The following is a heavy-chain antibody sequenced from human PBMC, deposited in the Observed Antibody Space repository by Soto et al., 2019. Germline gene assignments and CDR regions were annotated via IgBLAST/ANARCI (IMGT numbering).Heavy chain of an antibody. CDR1: GGSISSYY. Sequence: SETLSLTCTVSGGSISSYYWSWIRQPPGKGLEWIGYIYCSGSTNYNPSLKSRVTISVDTSKNQFSLKLSSVTAADTAVYYCARESRSVLSCSGGSCYAPGYYYGMDVWGQGTTVTVSS. V-gene: IGHV4-59*01. CDR2: IYCSGST. J-gene: IGHJ6*02. D-gene: IGHD2-15*01. CDR3: ARESRSVLSCSGGSCYAPGYYYGMDV.